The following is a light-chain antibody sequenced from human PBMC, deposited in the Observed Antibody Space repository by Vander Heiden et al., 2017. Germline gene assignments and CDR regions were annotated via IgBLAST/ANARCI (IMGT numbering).Light chain of an antibody. CDR1: QSSTSY. J-gene: IGKJ2*01. Sequence: DIQMTQSPSSLSASVGDSVTITCRASQSSTSYLNWYRQKPGEAPKLLIYAASTLESGVPSRFSGSGSGTDFTLTISSLQPEDFATYYCQHSYSAPYTFGQGTKLEIK. CDR3: QHSYSAPYT. CDR2: AAS. V-gene: IGKV1-39*01.